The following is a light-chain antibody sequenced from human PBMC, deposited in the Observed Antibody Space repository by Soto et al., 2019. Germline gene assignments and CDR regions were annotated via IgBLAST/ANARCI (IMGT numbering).Light chain of an antibody. Sequence: QSVLTQPASVSGSPGQSITISCTGTSSDVGGYNYVSWYQQHPGKAPKLMIYEVSNRPSGVSNRFSGSKSGNTASLTISGLQAVVEADYCCASYTSISLYVFGTGTKVTVL. J-gene: IGLJ1*01. CDR1: SSDVGGYNY. CDR2: EVS. CDR3: ASYTSISLYV. V-gene: IGLV2-14*01.